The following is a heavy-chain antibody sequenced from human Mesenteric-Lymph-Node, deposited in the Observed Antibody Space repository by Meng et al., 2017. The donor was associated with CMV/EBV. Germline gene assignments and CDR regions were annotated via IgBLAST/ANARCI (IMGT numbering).Heavy chain of an antibody. CDR2: ISWNSGSI. CDR3: AKDLVAIGSHLKYYYGMDV. V-gene: IGHV3-9*01. CDR1: GFTFDDYA. J-gene: IGHJ6*02. Sequence: GGSLRLSCAASGFTFDDYAMHWVRQAPGKGLEWVSGISWNSGSIGYADSVKGRFTISRDNSKNTLYLQMNSLRAEDTAVYYCAKDLVAIGSHLKYYYGMDVWGQGTTVTVSS. D-gene: IGHD5-12*01.